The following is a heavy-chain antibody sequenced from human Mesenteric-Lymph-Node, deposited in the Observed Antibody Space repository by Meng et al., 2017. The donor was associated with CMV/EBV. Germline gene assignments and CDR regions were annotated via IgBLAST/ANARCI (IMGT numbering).Heavy chain of an antibody. Sequence: GESLKISCTASGFTFSAHSMNWVRQAPGKGLEWVGRIKSKTDGGTTDYAAPVKGRFTISRDDSKNTLYLQMNSLKTEDTAVYYCTTVGLWFGELLFSGADYWGQGTLVTVSS. V-gene: IGHV3-15*01. D-gene: IGHD3-10*01. CDR2: IKSKTDGGTT. CDR1: GFTFSAHS. CDR3: TTVGLWFGELLFSGADY. J-gene: IGHJ4*02.